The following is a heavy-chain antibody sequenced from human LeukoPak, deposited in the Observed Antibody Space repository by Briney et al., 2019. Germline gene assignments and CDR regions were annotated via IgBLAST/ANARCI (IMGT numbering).Heavy chain of an antibody. D-gene: IGHD3-3*01. Sequence: SGPTLVKPTETLTLTCTVSGFSLSNARMGVSWIRQPPGKALEWLAHIFSNDEKSYSTSLKSRLTISKDTSKSQVVLTMTNMDPVDTATYYCARGFTYYDFWSGYYPIWFDPWGQGTLVTVSS. J-gene: IGHJ5*02. CDR1: GFSLSNARMG. V-gene: IGHV2-26*01. CDR2: IFSNDEK. CDR3: ARGFTYYDFWSGYYPIWFDP.